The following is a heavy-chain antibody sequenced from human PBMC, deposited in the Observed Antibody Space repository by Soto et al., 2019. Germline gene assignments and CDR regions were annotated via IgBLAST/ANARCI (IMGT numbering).Heavy chain of an antibody. J-gene: IGHJ4*02. V-gene: IGHV3-53*01. Sequence: EVQLVESGGGLIQPGGSLRLSCAVSGFTVSNNYMSWARQAPGKGLEGVSVIYSGGYTAYGDSVKGRFTISRDNSKNTLYLQRNSRRAAGTAVDSGPTHAGGGGYWGQGTLVTVSS. D-gene: IGHD3-10*01. CDR3: PTHAGGGGY. CDR2: IYSGGYT. CDR1: GFTVSNNY.